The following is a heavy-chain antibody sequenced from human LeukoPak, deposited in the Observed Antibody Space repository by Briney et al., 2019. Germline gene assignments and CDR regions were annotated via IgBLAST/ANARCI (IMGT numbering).Heavy chain of an antibody. CDR3: ARGRQGYHFDY. CDR1: GFMFSGYS. Sequence: GGSLRLSCAASGFMFSGYSMDWVRQAPGKGLEWVSYISSNGGDTHYTDSVKGRFTISRDNAKNSLYLQMNSLRAEDTAVYYCARGRQGYHFDYWGQGTLVTVSS. CDR2: ISSNGGDT. D-gene: IGHD5-18*01. V-gene: IGHV3-48*01. J-gene: IGHJ4*02.